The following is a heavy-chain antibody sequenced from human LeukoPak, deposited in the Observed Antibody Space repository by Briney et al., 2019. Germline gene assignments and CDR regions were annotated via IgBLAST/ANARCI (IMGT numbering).Heavy chain of an antibody. J-gene: IGHJ6*04. CDR1: GGSLSRGAYY. D-gene: IGHD2-15*01. V-gene: IGHV4-30-4*01. Sequence: SQTLSLTCTVSGGSLSRGAYYWSWIRQPPGKGLEWLGYIYFSGSTYYNPSLKSRVTISVDTSKTQFSLKLSSVTAADTAVYYCARGFCSGGSCYSLHYYYGMDVWGKGTTVTVSS. CDR2: IYFSGST. CDR3: ARGFCSGGSCYSLHYYYGMDV.